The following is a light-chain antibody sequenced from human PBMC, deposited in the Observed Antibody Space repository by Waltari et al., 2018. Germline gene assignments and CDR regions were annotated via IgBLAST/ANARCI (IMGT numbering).Light chain of an antibody. CDR1: ESVSNY. CDR2: GTS. J-gene: IGKJ4*01. CDR3: QQGSILPLT. V-gene: IGKV3-11*01. Sequence: EIVLTQSPVTLSLAAGERATLSCRASESVSNYLAWYQQKPGQSPRLLIYGTSKRATGIPARFSGSGYGTDFTLTINNLEAEDFALYYCQQGSILPLTFGGGTKVEIK.